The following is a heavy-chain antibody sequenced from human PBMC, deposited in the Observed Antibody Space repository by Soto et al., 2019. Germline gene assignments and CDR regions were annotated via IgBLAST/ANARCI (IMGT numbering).Heavy chain of an antibody. CDR1: GGSMSSGNYY. V-gene: IGHV4-30-4*01. CDR2: IFYSGST. D-gene: IGHD2-2*01. CDR3: ARYCSSSSCLNFDY. J-gene: IGHJ4*02. Sequence: QVQLQESGPGLVKPSQTLSLSCTVSGGSMSSGNYYWSWIRQPPGKGLEGIGYIFYSGSTFYNPSLKSRVTITVDTSKNQFSLRLTSVTAADTAVYYCARYCSSSSCLNFDYWGQGALVTVSS.